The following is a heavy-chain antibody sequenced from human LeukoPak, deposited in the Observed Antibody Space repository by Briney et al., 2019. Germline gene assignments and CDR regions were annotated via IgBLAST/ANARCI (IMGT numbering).Heavy chain of an antibody. CDR3: ANTYSYGNNYFDY. D-gene: IGHD5-18*01. J-gene: IGHJ4*02. Sequence: RVPLRLSCAASGFTFSSYGMHWVRQAPGKGLEWVAVISYDGSNKYYADSVKGRFTISRDNSKNTLYLQMNSLRAEDTAVYYCANTYSYGNNYFDYWGQGTLVTVYS. CDR2: ISYDGSNK. V-gene: IGHV3-30*18. CDR1: GFTFSSYG.